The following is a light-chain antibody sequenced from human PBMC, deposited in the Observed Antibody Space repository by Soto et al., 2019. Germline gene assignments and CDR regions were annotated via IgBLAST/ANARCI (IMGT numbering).Light chain of an antibody. CDR1: NSDVGRYNL. CDR3: CSYAPGSTWV. J-gene: IGLJ3*02. CDR2: EAN. V-gene: IGLV2-23*01. Sequence: QSALTQPASVSGSPGQSITISCTGTNSDVGRYNLVSWYQHHPGKAPKPVIYEANKRPSGISERFSVSKSGNTASLTISGLQAEDEGHYYCCSYAPGSTWVFGGGTKLTVL.